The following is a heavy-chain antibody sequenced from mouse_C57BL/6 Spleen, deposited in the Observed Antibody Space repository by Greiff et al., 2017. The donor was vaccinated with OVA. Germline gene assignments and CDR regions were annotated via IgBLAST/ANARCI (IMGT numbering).Heavy chain of an antibody. CDR3: TRYDYDYDEGFAY. J-gene: IGHJ3*01. D-gene: IGHD2-4*01. V-gene: IGHV1-5*01. CDR2: IYPGNSDT. CDR1: GYTFTSYW. Sequence: VQLQQSGTVLARPGASVKMSCKTSGYTFTSYWMHWVKQRPGQGLEWIGAIYPGNSDTGYNQKFKGKAKLTAVTSASTAYMELSSLTNEDSAVYYCTRYDYDYDEGFAYWGQGTLVTVSA.